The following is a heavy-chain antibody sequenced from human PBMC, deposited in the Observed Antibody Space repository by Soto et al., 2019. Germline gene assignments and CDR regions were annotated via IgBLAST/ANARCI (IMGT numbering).Heavy chain of an antibody. V-gene: IGHV1-18*01. CDR1: GYTFTSYG. Sequence: QVQLVQSGAEVKKPGASVKVSCKASGYTFTSYGISWVRQAPGQGLEWMGWISAYNGNTNYAQKLQGRVTMTTDTSTSTAYMELRSLRSDDTAVYYCARGSPYFDDYIWGSYRLQYYFDYWCQGTLVTVSS. J-gene: IGHJ4*02. D-gene: IGHD3-16*02. CDR3: ARGSPYFDDYIWGSYRLQYYFDY. CDR2: ISAYNGNT.